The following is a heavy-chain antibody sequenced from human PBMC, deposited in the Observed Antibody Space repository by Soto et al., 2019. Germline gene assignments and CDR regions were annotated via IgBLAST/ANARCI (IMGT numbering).Heavy chain of an antibody. V-gene: IGHV3-48*02. CDR3: ARARRDGRNYLTRDFDY. J-gene: IGHJ4*02. Sequence: GGSLRLSCVASGFDFRFYSVSWVRQAPGKGLEWLSYTSASSRTIYYADSVKGRFTISRDDAKNSLYLQMHSLRDEDTAVYYCARARRDGRNYLTRDFDYWGQGTLVTVSS. D-gene: IGHD3-10*01. CDR2: TSASSRTI. CDR1: GFDFRFYS.